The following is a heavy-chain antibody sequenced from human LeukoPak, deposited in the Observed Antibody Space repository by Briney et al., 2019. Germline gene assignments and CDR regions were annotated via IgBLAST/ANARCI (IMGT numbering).Heavy chain of an antibody. V-gene: IGHV1-18*01. CDR2: ISAYNGNT. CDR1: GYTFTSYG. CDR3: TSRRYYYDSSGFGYGMDV. Sequence: ASVNASRKSSGYTFTSYGISWVRQAPGQGLEWMGWISAYNGNTNYAQKLQGRVTMTTDTSTSTAYMELRSLRSDDTAVYYCTSRRYYYDSSGFGYGMDVWGQGTTVTVSS. D-gene: IGHD3-22*01. J-gene: IGHJ6*02.